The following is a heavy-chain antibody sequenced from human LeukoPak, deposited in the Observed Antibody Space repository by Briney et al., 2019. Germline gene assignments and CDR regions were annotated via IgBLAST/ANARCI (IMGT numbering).Heavy chain of an antibody. V-gene: IGHV3-74*01. CDR2: INSDGSYT. Sequence: GGSLRLSCAASGFTFSSYWMPWVRQAPGKGLVWVSRINSDGSYTSYADSVKGRFTISRDNAKNTLYLQMNSLRADDTAVYYCARGYSSSWAGAFDIWGQGTMVTVSS. CDR1: GFTFSSYW. J-gene: IGHJ3*02. D-gene: IGHD6-13*01. CDR3: ARGYSSSWAGAFDI.